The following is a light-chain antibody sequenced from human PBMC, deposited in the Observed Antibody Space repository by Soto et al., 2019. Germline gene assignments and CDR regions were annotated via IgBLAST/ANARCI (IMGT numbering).Light chain of an antibody. CDR1: SSDVRSYNL. Sequence: QSELTKPASVSVSPGQSITISCTGTSSDVRSYNLVSWYQQHPGKAPKLMIYEVSKRPSGVSNRFSGSKSGNTASLTISGLQAEDEADYYCCSYAGSSTYVFGTGTKVTVL. CDR2: EVS. J-gene: IGLJ1*01. V-gene: IGLV2-23*02. CDR3: CSYAGSSTYV.